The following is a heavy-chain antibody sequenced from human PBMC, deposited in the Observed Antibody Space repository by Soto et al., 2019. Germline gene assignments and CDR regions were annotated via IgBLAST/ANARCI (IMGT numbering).Heavy chain of an antibody. J-gene: IGHJ4*02. CDR2: IIPMFGTA. V-gene: IGHV1-69*12. CDR1: GGTFSTYA. D-gene: IGHD3-22*01. CDR3: ASGLPLCLRRINNGYSG. Sequence: QVQLVQSGAEVKKPESSVKVSCKAPGGTFSTYAISWVRQDPGQGLEWMGGIIPMFGTANYARWFQDRVTITADYSTNTVYPELSSLRSEDTAVYYCASGLPLCLRRINNGYSGWGQGTLVTVSS.